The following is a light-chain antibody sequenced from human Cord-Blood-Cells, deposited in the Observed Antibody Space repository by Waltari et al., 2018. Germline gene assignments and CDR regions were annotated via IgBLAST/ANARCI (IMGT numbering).Light chain of an antibody. CDR3: QQSYSTPRT. J-gene: IGKJ1*01. CDR2: AAS. Sequence: DIQMIQSPSPLSASVGYRVTNTCRASQSMRSYLTWYQQKPGKAPKLLIYAASSLQSGVPSRFSGSGSGTDFTLTISSLQPEDFATYYCQQSYSTPRTFGQGTKVEIK. V-gene: IGKV1-39*01. CDR1: QSMRSY.